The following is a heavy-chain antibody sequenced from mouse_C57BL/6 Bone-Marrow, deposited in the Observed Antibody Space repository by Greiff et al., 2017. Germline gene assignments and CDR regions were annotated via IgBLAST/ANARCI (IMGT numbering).Heavy chain of an antibody. V-gene: IGHV1-22*01. Sequence: VQLQQSGPELVKPGASVKMSCKASGYTFTDYNMHWVKQSPGQSLEWIGYINPNNGGTSYNQKFKGKATLTVNKSSITAYMELRSLTSEDSAVYYCARSWYFDVWGTGTTVTVSS. CDR3: ARSWYFDV. CDR1: GYTFTDYN. CDR2: INPNNGGT. J-gene: IGHJ1*03.